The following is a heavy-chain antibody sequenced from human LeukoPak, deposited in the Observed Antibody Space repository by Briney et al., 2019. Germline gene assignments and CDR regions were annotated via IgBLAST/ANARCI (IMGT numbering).Heavy chain of an antibody. CDR2: ISSSGSTT. V-gene: IGHV3-48*01. CDR1: GFTFSRYS. J-gene: IGHJ4*02. D-gene: IGHD1-26*01. Sequence: GGSLRLSCAASGFTFSRYSINWVRQAPGKGLEWVSYISSSGSTTHYADSVKGRFTISRDNAKNSLYLQMNSLRAEDTAVYYCAKVGIPYSGSYFFDYWGQGTLVTVSS. CDR3: AKVGIPYSGSYFFDY.